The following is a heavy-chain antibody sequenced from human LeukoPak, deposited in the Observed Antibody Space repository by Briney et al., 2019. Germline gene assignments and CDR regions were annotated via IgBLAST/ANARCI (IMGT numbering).Heavy chain of an antibody. J-gene: IGHJ4*02. V-gene: IGHV3-74*01. Sequence: GGSLRLSCAASGLTFSSYWMHWVRQAPGKGLVWVSRINSDGSSTSYADSVKGRFTISRDNAKNTLYLQMNSLRAEDTAVYYCARAEKTYYYDSSGYYWGQGTLVTVSS. CDR3: ARAEKTYYYDSSGYY. CDR1: GLTFSSYW. D-gene: IGHD3-22*01. CDR2: INSDGSST.